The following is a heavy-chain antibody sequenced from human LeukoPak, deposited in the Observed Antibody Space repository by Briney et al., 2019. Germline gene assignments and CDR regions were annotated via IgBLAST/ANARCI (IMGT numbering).Heavy chain of an antibody. CDR3: ARGTFSGSYYYFDY. D-gene: IGHD1-26*01. J-gene: IGHJ4*02. Sequence: SETLSLTCTVSGDSISSYYWSWIRQPAGKGLEWIGRIYTSGSTNYNPSLKSRVTMSVDTSKNQFSLKLSSVTAADTAVYYCARGTFSGSYYYFDYWGQGTLVTVSS. CDR2: IYTSGST. V-gene: IGHV4-4*07. CDR1: GDSISSYY.